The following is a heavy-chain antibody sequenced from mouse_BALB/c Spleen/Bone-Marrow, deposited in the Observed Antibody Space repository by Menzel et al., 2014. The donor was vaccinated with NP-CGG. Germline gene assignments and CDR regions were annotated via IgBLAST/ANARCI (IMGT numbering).Heavy chain of an antibody. CDR1: GYAFSSSW. V-gene: IGHV1-82*01. D-gene: IGHD2-5*01. Sequence: QVQLQQSGPELVKPGASVKISCKASGYAFSSSWMNWVKQRPGQGLEWIGRIYPGDGDTNYNGKFKGKATLTADKSSSTAYRQLSSLTSVDSAVYFCARRGSNPSFDFWGQGATLTVSS. CDR2: IYPGDGDT. CDR3: ARRGSNPSFDF. J-gene: IGHJ2*01.